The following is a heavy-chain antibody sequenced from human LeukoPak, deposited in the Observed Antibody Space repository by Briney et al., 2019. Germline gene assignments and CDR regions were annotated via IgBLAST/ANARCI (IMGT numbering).Heavy chain of an antibody. CDR1: GGTFSSYA. D-gene: IGHD3-22*01. CDR2: IIPILGIA. CDR3: ARDSSGYYHGHDAFDI. J-gene: IGHJ3*02. Sequence: SVKVSCKASGGTFSSYAISWVRQAPGQGLEWMGRIIPILGIANYAQKFQGRVTITADKSTSTAYMELSSLRSEDTAVYYCARDSSGYYHGHDAFDIWGQGTMVTVSS. V-gene: IGHV1-69*04.